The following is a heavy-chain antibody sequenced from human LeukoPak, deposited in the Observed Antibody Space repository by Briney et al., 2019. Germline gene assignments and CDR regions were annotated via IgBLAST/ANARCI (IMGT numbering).Heavy chain of an antibody. D-gene: IGHD2-8*01. CDR2: YDPEDGQR. V-gene: IGHV1-24*01. CDR1: GYTLTELS. CDR3: AGYCRNGVCYMRPWNLGY. J-gene: IGHJ4*02. Sequence: ASVKVSCKVSGYTLTELSIHWVRQAPGKGLEWMGGYDPEDGQRINTQKFQGRVSMTEDTSTDTAYMELSSLRSEDTAVYYCAGYCRNGVCYMRPWNLGYWGQGTLVTVSS.